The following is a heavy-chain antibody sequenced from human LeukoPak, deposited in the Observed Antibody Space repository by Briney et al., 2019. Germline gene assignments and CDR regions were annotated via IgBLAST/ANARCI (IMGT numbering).Heavy chain of an antibody. CDR1: GGSISSNNYY. CDR3: ARREDGYNAHRTFDI. D-gene: IGHD5-24*01. J-gene: IGHJ3*02. Sequence: PSETLSLTCTVSGGSISSNNYYWGWIRQPPGKGLEWIGSIYYSGSTYYNPSLKSRVTISVDTSKNQFSLKLSSVIAADTVVYYCARREDGYNAHRTFDIWGQGTMVTVSS. V-gene: IGHV4-39*01. CDR2: IYYSGST.